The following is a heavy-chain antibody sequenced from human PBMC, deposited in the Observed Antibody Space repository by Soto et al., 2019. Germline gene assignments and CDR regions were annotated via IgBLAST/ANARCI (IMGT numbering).Heavy chain of an antibody. CDR1: GGTFSSYA. CDR3: AREGRDGYLYWFDY. D-gene: IGHD5-12*01. Sequence: GASVKVSCKASGGTFSSYAMSWVRQAPGQGLEWMGGIIPIVGTANYAQKFQGRVTITADESTSTAYMELSSLRSEDTAVYYCAREGRDGYLYWFDYWGQGPLVTVSS. V-gene: IGHV1-69*13. J-gene: IGHJ4*02. CDR2: IIPIVGTA.